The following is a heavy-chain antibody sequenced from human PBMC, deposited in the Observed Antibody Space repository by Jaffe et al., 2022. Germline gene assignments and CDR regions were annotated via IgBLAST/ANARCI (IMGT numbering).Heavy chain of an antibody. Sequence: QVQLQQWGAGLLKPSETLSLTCAVYGGSFSGYYWSWIRQPPGKGLEWIGEINHSGSTNYNPSLKSRVTISVDTSKNQFSLKLSSVTAADTAVYYCAGAPEEQQLVQGPFDYWGQGTLVTVSS. CDR3: AGAPEEQQLVQGPFDY. J-gene: IGHJ4*02. D-gene: IGHD6-13*01. CDR1: GGSFSGYY. V-gene: IGHV4-34*01. CDR2: INHSGST.